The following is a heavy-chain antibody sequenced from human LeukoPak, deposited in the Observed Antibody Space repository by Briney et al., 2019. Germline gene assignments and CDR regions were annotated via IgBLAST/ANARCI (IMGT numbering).Heavy chain of an antibody. CDR1: GYSFTNYW. J-gene: IGHJ2*01. V-gene: IGHV5-51*01. D-gene: IGHD3-10*01. CDR2: IYPSDSDT. CDR3: ASAGISASFDH. Sequence: GESLKISGKGSGYSFTNYWIGWVRQMPGKGLEWMGIIYPSDSDTRYSPSFQGQVTISADKSISTAYLQWSGLKASDTAMYYCASAGISASFDHWGRGTLVTVSS.